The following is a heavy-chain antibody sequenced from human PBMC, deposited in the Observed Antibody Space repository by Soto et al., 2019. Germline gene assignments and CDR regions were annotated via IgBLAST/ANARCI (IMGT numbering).Heavy chain of an antibody. Sequence: QVQLVESGGGVVQPGRSLRLSCAASGFTFNTYGMQWVRQAPGKGLEWVAVISNDAINKYYADSVKGRFAISRDDSKNTLSLQMNSLRGEDTAVSYCSRPRRYYYSYFGMNVWGQGTTVIVSS. V-gene: IGHV3-30*03. CDR2: ISNDAINK. J-gene: IGHJ6*02. CDR3: SRPRRYYYSYFGMNV. CDR1: GFTFNTYG.